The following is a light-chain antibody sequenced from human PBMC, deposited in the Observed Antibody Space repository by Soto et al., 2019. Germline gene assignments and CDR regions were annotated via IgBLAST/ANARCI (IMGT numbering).Light chain of an antibody. J-gene: IGLJ2*01. CDR1: SSDVGGYNY. V-gene: IGLV2-8*01. CDR2: KVS. Sequence: QSVLTQPPSASGSPGQSVTISCTGTSSDVGGYNYVAWYQHHPGKAPKLMIYKVSKRPSGVPDRFSASKSGNTASLTVSGLQAEDEADYYCNSYAGSKNVVFGGGTKLTVL. CDR3: NSYAGSKNVV.